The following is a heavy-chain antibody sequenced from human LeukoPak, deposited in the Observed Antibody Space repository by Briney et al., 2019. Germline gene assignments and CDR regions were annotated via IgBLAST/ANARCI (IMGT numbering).Heavy chain of an antibody. V-gene: IGHV3-9*01. CDR2: ISWNSGSI. J-gene: IGHJ6*02. Sequence: GRSLRLSCAASGFTFDNYAMHWVRQAPGKGLEWVSGISWNSGSIGYADSVKGRFTISRDNAKNSLYLQMNSLRAEDTALYYCAKATSSSWRAGLDVWGQGTTVTVSS. D-gene: IGHD6-13*01. CDR3: AKATSSSWRAGLDV. CDR1: GFTFDNYA.